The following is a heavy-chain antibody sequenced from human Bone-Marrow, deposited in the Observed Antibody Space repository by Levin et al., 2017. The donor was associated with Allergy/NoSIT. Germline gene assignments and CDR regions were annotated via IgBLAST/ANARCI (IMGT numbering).Heavy chain of an antibody. CDR1: NGSITTTDW. J-gene: IGHJ5*02. CDR2: IFHTGST. V-gene: IGHV4-4*02. Sequence: PSETLSLTCTVSNGSITTTDWWTWVRQSPRKGLEWIGEIFHTGSTNYNPSLKSRVTLSMDKSKDQFSLEMTSVTAADTAVYYCVRSWGVVLAPSRWIDPWGQGILVTVSA. CDR3: VRSWGVVLAPSRWIDP. D-gene: IGHD2-15*01.